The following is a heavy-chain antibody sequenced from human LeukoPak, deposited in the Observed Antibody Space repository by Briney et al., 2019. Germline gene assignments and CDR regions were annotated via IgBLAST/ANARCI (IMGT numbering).Heavy chain of an antibody. CDR2: IYPGDSGP. CDR3: GMSGDRVPLQDDVFDV. V-gene: IGHV5-51*01. J-gene: IGHJ3*01. D-gene: IGHD1-26*01. Sequence: GESLKISCKVSGYSFTSYCIGWVRQMPGKGLEWMGIIYPGDSGPTYSPSFQGLVTISVDKSINTAYLQWSSLQALDTAMYYCGMSGDRVPLQDDVFDVWGQGTMVTVST. CDR1: GYSFTSYC.